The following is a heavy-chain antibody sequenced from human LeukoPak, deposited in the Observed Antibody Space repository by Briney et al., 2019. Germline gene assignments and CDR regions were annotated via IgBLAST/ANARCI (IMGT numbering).Heavy chain of an antibody. J-gene: IGHJ4*02. Sequence: ASVKVSCKASGYTFTSYGISWVRQAPGQGLEWMGWISAYNGNTNYAQKLQGRVTITTDTSTSTAYMELRSLRSDDTAVYYCARDLRYSSGWCFDYWGQGTLVTVSS. CDR3: ARDLRYSSGWCFDY. D-gene: IGHD6-19*01. V-gene: IGHV1-18*01. CDR2: ISAYNGNT. CDR1: GYTFTSYG.